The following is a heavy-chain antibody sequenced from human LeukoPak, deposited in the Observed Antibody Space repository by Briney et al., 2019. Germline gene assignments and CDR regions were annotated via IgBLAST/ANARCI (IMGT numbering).Heavy chain of an antibody. D-gene: IGHD2-15*01. CDR1: GFTFSSYN. CDR2: ISSSSNTI. CDR3: ARQDCSGGSCYSIPFDY. Sequence: GGSLRLSCAASGFTFSSYNMNWVRQAPGKGLEWVSCISSSSNTIYYADSVKGRFTISRDNARNSLYLQMHSLRDEDTAVYYCARQDCSGGSCYSIPFDYWGQGTLVTASS. V-gene: IGHV3-48*02. J-gene: IGHJ4*02.